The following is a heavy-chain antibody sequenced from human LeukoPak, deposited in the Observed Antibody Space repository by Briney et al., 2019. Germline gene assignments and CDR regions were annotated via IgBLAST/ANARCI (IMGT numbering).Heavy chain of an antibody. J-gene: IGHJ4*02. CDR2: IYYSGST. D-gene: IGHD1-1*01. V-gene: IGHV4-30-4*08. Sequence: QXLSLTCTVSGGSISSGDYYWSWIRQPPGKGLEWIRYIYYSGSTYYNPSLKSRVTISVDTSKYQFSLKLSSVTVADTAVYYCARQNRDWNFDHWGQGTLVTVSS. CDR1: GGSISSGDYY. CDR3: ARQNRDWNFDH.